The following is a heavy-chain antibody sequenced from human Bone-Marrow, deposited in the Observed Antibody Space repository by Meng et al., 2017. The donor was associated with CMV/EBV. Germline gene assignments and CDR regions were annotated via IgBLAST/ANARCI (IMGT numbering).Heavy chain of an antibody. D-gene: IGHD1-26*01. V-gene: IGHV3-21*01. CDR2: ISSSSSYI. J-gene: IGHJ6*02. CDR1: GFTFSTYF. Sequence: GESLKISCAASGFTFSTYFMNWVRQAPGKGLEWVSSISSSSSYIYYADSVKGRFTISRDNAKNSLYLQMNSLRAEDTAVYYCARKRGSYYGGDDYYYGMDVWGQGTTVTVSS. CDR3: ARKRGSYYGGDDYYYGMDV.